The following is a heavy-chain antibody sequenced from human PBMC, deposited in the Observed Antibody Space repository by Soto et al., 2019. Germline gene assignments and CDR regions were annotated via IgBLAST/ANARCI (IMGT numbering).Heavy chain of an antibody. V-gene: IGHV3-74*01. Sequence: EVQLVESGGGLVQPGGSLRLSCAASGFTFSSHWLHWVRQTPGEGLVSVSRINPDASDADYADSVKGRFTISRDNAKSKLYLDMNSLRDEDTGVYYCARPKTMVYSAFDTWGQGTMVTVSS. J-gene: IGHJ3*02. CDR3: ARPKTMVYSAFDT. CDR1: GFTFSSHW. D-gene: IGHD2-8*01. CDR2: INPDASDA.